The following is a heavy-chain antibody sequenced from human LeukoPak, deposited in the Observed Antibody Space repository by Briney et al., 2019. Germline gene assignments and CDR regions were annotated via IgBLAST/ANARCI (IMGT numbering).Heavy chain of an antibody. Sequence: GESLRLSCAASGFTFSSYSMNWVRQAPGKGLEWVSSISSSSSYIYYADSVKGRFTISRDNAKNSLYLQMNSLRAEDTAVYYCARDNGDDYYDSSGNYHFDYWGQGTLVTVSS. CDR2: ISSSSSYI. CDR3: ARDNGDDYYDSSGNYHFDY. CDR1: GFTFSSYS. J-gene: IGHJ4*02. D-gene: IGHD3-22*01. V-gene: IGHV3-21*01.